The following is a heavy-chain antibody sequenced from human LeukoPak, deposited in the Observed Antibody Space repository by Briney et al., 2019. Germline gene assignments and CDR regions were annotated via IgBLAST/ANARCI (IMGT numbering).Heavy chain of an antibody. Sequence: SETLSLTCTVSGGSISSYYWSWIRQPPGKGLEWIGYIYYSGSTNYNPSLKSRVTISVDTSKNQFSLKLSSVTAADTAVYYCARAQTYYYDSSGPFQIDYWGQGTLVTVSS. D-gene: IGHD3-22*01. J-gene: IGHJ4*02. V-gene: IGHV4-59*12. CDR1: GGSISSYY. CDR3: ARAQTYYYDSSGPFQIDY. CDR2: IYYSGST.